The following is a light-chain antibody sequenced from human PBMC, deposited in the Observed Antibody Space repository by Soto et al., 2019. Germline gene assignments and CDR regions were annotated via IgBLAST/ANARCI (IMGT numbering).Light chain of an antibody. CDR1: QRVINDY. CDR3: QQYGSSSIT. J-gene: IGKJ5*01. Sequence: EIVLTPSPATLSVSPGERVTPSWRASQRVINDYVAWDQQKPGQTPRLLIYGASSRATGIPDRFSGSGSGTDFTLTISRLEPEDFAVYYCQQYGSSSITFGQGTRLEIK. CDR2: GAS. V-gene: IGKV3-20*01.